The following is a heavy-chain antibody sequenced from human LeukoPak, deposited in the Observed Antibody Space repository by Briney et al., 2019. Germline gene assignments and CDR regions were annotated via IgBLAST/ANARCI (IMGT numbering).Heavy chain of an antibody. D-gene: IGHD1-1*01. CDR3: ARDKLQRHYYYYYYMDV. Sequence: ASVKVSCKASGYTFTSYGISWVRQAPGQGLEWMGWISAYNGNTNYAQKLQGRVTMTTDTSTSTAYMELRSLRSDDTAVYYCARDKLQRHYYYYYYMDVWGKGTTVTVSS. CDR1: GYTFTSYG. CDR2: ISAYNGNT. V-gene: IGHV1-18*01. J-gene: IGHJ6*03.